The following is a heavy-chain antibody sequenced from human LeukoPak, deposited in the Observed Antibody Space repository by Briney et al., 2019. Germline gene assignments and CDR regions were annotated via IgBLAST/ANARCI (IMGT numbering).Heavy chain of an antibody. J-gene: IGHJ4*02. Sequence: SETLSLTCTVSGGSISSSSYYWGWIRQPPGTGLEWIGSIYYSGSTYYNPSLKSRVTISVDTSKNQFSLKLSSVTAADTAVYYCARHRKGYGDYGGETNFDYWGQGTLVTVSS. V-gene: IGHV4-39*01. CDR1: GGSISSSSYY. CDR2: IYYSGST. D-gene: IGHD4-17*01. CDR3: ARHRKGYGDYGGETNFDY.